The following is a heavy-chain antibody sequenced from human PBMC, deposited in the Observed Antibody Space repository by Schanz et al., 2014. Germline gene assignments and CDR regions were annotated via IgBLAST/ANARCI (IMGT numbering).Heavy chain of an antibody. J-gene: IGHJ4*02. Sequence: QVQLVESGGGVVQPGRSLRLSCAASGFTFSSYGMHWVRQAPGKGLEWVAIIWYDGSNKYYADSVKGRFTISRDNSKNTLFLQMSSLRAEDTAVYYCARDGDFDYWRQGTRVTVSS. CDR1: GFTFSSYG. CDR2: IWYDGSNK. V-gene: IGHV3-33*01. CDR3: ARDGDFDY.